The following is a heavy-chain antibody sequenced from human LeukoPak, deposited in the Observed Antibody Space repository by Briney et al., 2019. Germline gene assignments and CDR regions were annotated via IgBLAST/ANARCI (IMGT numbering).Heavy chain of an antibody. CDR3: ARDNWNSDY. Sequence: ASVKVSCKASGYTFTNYGISWVRQAPGQGLEWMGWVRAYNGNTNYAQKFQGRVTMTTDTSTSTAYMELRSLRSDDTAVYHCARDNWNSDYWGQGTLVTVSS. D-gene: IGHD1-20*01. V-gene: IGHV1-18*01. CDR2: VRAYNGNT. J-gene: IGHJ4*02. CDR1: GYTFTNYG.